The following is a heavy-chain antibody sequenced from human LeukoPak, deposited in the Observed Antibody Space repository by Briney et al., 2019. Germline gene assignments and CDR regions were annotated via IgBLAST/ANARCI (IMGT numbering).Heavy chain of an antibody. J-gene: IGHJ4*02. D-gene: IGHD6-13*01. V-gene: IGHV4-59*08. Sequence: PSETLSLTCTVSGGSISSYYWSWIRQPPGKGLEWIGYIYYSGSTNYNPSLKSRVTISVDTSKNQFSQKLSSVTAADTAVYYCARQSSSWSGGFDYWGQGTLVTVSS. CDR3: ARQSSSWSGGFDY. CDR1: GGSISSYY. CDR2: IYYSGST.